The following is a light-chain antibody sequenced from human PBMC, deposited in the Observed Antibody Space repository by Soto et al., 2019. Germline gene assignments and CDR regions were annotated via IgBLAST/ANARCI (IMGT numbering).Light chain of an antibody. Sequence: AILLTQSPASFSASTGDRATITCRASQGVSSNFAWYQVKPGKAPRLLIFTASSLASGVPARFSGSGSGTEFTLTISSLQSEDFAVYYCQQYGSWPLTFGGGAKVEIE. J-gene: IGKJ4*01. CDR3: QQYGSWPLT. CDR1: QGVSSN. V-gene: IGKV1-8*01. CDR2: TAS.